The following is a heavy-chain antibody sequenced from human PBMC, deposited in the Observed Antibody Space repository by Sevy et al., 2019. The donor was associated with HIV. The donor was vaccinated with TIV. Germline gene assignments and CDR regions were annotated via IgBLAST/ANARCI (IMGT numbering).Heavy chain of an antibody. J-gene: IGHJ4*02. CDR1: GGSISSYY. V-gene: IGHV4-59*01. CDR3: ARGPGDLNPFDY. Sequence: SETLSLTCTVSGGSISSYYWSWIRQPPGKGLEWIGYIYYSGSTNYNPSLKSRVTISVDTSKNQFSLKLCAVTAADTAVYYCARGPGDLNPFDYWGQGTLVTVSS. CDR2: IYYSGST. D-gene: IGHD7-27*01.